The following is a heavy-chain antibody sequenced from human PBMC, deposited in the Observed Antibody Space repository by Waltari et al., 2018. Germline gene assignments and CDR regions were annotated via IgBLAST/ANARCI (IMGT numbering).Heavy chain of an antibody. D-gene: IGHD2-2*01. CDR1: GFIFSSYW. Sequence: EVQVVESGGGLVQPGGSLRLSCEGSGFIFSSYWMSWVRQAPGKGLGGVGNKKQDGSERNYVDSVKGRFTISRDNAKNSVCLQMISLRAEDTAVYYCLRDRRGPALFDSWGQGTLVTVSS. V-gene: IGHV3-7*03. CDR2: KKQDGSER. CDR3: LRDRRGPALFDS. J-gene: IGHJ4*02.